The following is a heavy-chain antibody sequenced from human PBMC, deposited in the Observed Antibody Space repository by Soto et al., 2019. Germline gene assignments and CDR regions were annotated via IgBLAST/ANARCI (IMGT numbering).Heavy chain of an antibody. CDR1: GASISSGRSY. Sequence: SETLSLTCTVSGASISSGRSYWSWIRQHPGKGLEWIGYMFYSGSTYYHPSLKSRVNISADTSKNQFSLRLTSVTPADTAVYYCARDNGYGHFDSWGQGTMVTVSS. CDR2: MFYSGST. V-gene: IGHV4-31*03. CDR3: ARDNGYGHFDS. D-gene: IGHD5-12*01. J-gene: IGHJ4*02.